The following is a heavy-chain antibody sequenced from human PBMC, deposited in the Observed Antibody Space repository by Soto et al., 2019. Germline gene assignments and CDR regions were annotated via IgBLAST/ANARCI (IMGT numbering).Heavy chain of an antibody. CDR3: ASRTSSGGAFDI. Sequence: QLQLQESGPGLVKPSETLSLTCTVSGGSISSSSYYWGWIRQPPGKGLEWIGSIYYSGSTYYNPSLKSRVTISVDTSKNQFSLKLSSVTAADTAVYYCASRTSSGGAFDIWGQGTMVTVSS. D-gene: IGHD3-22*01. CDR1: GGSISSSSYY. J-gene: IGHJ3*02. V-gene: IGHV4-39*01. CDR2: IYYSGST.